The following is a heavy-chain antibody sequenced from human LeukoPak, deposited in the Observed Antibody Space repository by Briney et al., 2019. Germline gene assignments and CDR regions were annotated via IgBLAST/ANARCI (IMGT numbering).Heavy chain of an antibody. J-gene: IGHJ6*02. D-gene: IGHD6-19*01. V-gene: IGHV1-8*01. CDR1: GYTFTSYD. CDR3: ARGYSSGWYPNYYGMDV. Sequence: GPVKVSCKASGYTFTSYDINWVRRATGQGLEWMGWMNPDSGNTGYAQKFQGRVTMTRNTSISTAYMELSSLRSEDTAVYYCARGYSSGWYPNYYGMDVWGQGTTVTVSS. CDR2: MNPDSGNT.